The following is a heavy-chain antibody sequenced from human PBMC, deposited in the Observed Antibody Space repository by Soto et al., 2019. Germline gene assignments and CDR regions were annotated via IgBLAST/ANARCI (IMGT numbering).Heavy chain of an antibody. CDR1: GFTVSSNY. CDR2: IYSGGST. Sequence: GGSLRLSCVASGFTVSSNYMSWVRQAPGKGLEWVSVIYSGGSTYYADSVKGRFTISRHNSKNTLYLQMNSLRAEDTAVYYCARDLRYSYGYYYYYMDVWGKGTTVTVSS. CDR3: ARDLRYSYGYYYYYMDV. V-gene: IGHV3-53*04. J-gene: IGHJ6*03. D-gene: IGHD5-18*01.